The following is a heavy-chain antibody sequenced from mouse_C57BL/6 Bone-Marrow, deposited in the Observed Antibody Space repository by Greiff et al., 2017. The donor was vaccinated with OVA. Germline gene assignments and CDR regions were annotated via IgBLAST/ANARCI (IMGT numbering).Heavy chain of an antibody. CDR1: GFTFSDYG. CDR2: ISSGSSTI. D-gene: IGHD4-1*01. Sequence: EVQLVESGGGLVKPGGSLKLSCAASGFTFSDYGMHWVRQAPEKGLEWVAYISSGSSTIYYADTVKGRFTISRDNAKNTLFLQMTSLRSEDTAMYYCASGTWYFDVWGTGTTVTVSS. CDR3: ASGTWYFDV. J-gene: IGHJ1*03. V-gene: IGHV5-17*01.